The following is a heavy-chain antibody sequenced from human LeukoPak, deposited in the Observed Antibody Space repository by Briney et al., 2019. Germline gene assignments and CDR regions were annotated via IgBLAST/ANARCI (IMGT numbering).Heavy chain of an antibody. Sequence: ASVKVSCKASGYTFTSDDINWGRQATGQGLEWMGWMNPNSGNTGYAQKLQGRVTMTRNTSISTAYMELSSLRSEDTAVYYCARSLEPEYGMDVWGQGTTVTVSS. CDR3: ARSLEPEYGMDV. CDR1: GYTFTSDD. V-gene: IGHV1-8*01. CDR2: MNPNSGNT. D-gene: IGHD1-14*01. J-gene: IGHJ6*02.